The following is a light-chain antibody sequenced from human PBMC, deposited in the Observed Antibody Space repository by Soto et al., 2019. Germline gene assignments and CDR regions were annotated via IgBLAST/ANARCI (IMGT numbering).Light chain of an antibody. CDR1: QSISSTQ. J-gene: IGKJ5*01. CDR3: QHYQSGHPIT. V-gene: IGKV3-20*01. CDR2: GAS. Sequence: EIVLTQSPDTLSLSPGERATLSCRASQSISSTQLVWYQQKPGQAPTLLIFGASSRATGIPDRFTGSGSETSFTLTISRLEPEDFALYYCQHYQSGHPITFGQGTRLEIK.